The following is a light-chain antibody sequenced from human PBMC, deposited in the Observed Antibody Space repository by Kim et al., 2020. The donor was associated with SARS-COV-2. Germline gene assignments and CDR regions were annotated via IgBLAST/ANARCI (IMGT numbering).Light chain of an antibody. Sequence: DIQMTQSPSTLSASVGDRVTITCRASQSVSSWLAWYQQKPGKAPTLLIYKASTLEGGVPSRFSGRGSGTEFTLTINTLQPDDFATYSCQQYDSHPYTFGQGTKLEIK. CDR3: QQYDSHPYT. V-gene: IGKV1-5*03. CDR1: QSVSSW. CDR2: KAS. J-gene: IGKJ2*01.